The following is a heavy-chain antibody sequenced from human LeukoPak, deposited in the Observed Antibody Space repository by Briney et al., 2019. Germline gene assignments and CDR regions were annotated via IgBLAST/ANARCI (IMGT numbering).Heavy chain of an antibody. CDR1: GFTFSSYA. V-gene: IGHV3-30*04. D-gene: IGHD2-2*02. CDR3: ARGPIPDY. Sequence: GGSLRLSCAASGFTFSSYAMHWVRQAPGKGLEWVAVISYDGSNKYYADSVKGRFTISRDNAKNSLYLQMNSLRAEDTAVYYCARGPIPDYWGQGTLVTVSS. CDR2: ISYDGSNK. J-gene: IGHJ4*02.